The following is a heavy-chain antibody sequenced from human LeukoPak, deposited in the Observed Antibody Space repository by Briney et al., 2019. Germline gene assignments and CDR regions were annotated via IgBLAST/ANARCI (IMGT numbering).Heavy chain of an antibody. CDR2: ITSNGGAT. Sequence: PGGSLRLSCAASGFTFSNYAMHWVRQAPGKGLEYVSAITSNGGATYYANSVKGRFTISRDNSKNTLYLQMGSLRAGDMAVYYCARGGYDTSGYKYYFDYWGQGTLVTVSS. V-gene: IGHV3-64*01. D-gene: IGHD3-22*01. CDR3: ARGGYDTSGYKYYFDY. J-gene: IGHJ4*02. CDR1: GFTFSNYA.